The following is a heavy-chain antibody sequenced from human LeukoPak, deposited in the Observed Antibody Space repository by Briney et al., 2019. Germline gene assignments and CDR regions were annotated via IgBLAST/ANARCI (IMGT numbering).Heavy chain of an antibody. CDR3: AKGLSRAFGTYYFDF. CDR2: ISGSGGST. Sequence: GGSLRLSRVASGFTFNLYAMNWVRQAPGKGLEWVSGISGSGGSTYYADSVKGRFTISRDNSKSTLSLQMNSLRDDDTAVYFCAKGLSRAFGTYYFDFWGRGTLVTVSS. D-gene: IGHD3-10*01. CDR1: GFTFNLYA. V-gene: IGHV3-23*01. J-gene: IGHJ4*02.